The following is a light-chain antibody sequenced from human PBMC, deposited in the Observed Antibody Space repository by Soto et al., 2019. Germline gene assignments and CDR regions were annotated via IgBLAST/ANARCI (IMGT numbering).Light chain of an antibody. CDR3: NSITTTNTHV. Sequence: QSVLTQPASVSGSPGQSITISCTGASSDVGGFDHVSWYQQHPGKVPRLLIYDVSSRPSGVSDRFSGSKSGNTASLTISGLQAEDEADYYCNSITTTNTHVFRTGTKVTVL. CDR2: DVS. J-gene: IGLJ1*01. CDR1: SSDVGGFDH. V-gene: IGLV2-14*03.